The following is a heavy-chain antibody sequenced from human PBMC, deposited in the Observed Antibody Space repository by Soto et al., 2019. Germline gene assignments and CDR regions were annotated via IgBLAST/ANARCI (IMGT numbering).Heavy chain of an antibody. CDR3: ARGGGVPYYFDY. D-gene: IGHD3-16*01. Sequence: SQTLSLTCAILGDSVSSNSAAWNWIRQSPSRGLEWLGRTYYRSKWYSDYGISVRGRISITPDTSKNLFSLQLNSVTAADTAVYYCARGGGVPYYFDYWGQGTLVTVSS. J-gene: IGHJ4*02. CDR1: GDSVSSNSAA. V-gene: IGHV6-1*01. CDR2: TYYRSKWYS.